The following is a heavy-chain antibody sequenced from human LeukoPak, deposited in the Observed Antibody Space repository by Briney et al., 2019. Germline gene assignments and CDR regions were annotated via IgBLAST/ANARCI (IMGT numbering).Heavy chain of an antibody. CDR2: IYYSGST. CDR3: ARTPAEREDAFDI. J-gene: IGHJ3*02. D-gene: IGHD1-26*01. V-gene: IGHV4-59*01. Sequence: PSETLSLTCTVSGGSISSYYWSWIRQPPGKGLEWIGYIYYSGSTNYNPSLKSRVTISVDTSKNQFSLKLSSVTAADTAVYYCARTPAEREDAFDIWGQGTMVTVSS. CDR1: GGSISSYY.